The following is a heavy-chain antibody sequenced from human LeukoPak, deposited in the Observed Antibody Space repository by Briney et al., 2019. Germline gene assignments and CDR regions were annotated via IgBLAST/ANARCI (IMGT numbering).Heavy chain of an antibody. CDR2: MNPNSGNT. D-gene: IGHD2-15*01. V-gene: IGHV1-8*01. Sequence: ASVKVSCKASGYTFTSYDINWVRQATGQGLEWMGWMNPNSGNTGYAQKFQGRVTMTRNTSISTAYMELSSLRSEDTAVCYCANLVASNNAFDIWGQGTLVTVSS. CDR1: GYTFTSYD. CDR3: ANLVASNNAFDI. J-gene: IGHJ3*02.